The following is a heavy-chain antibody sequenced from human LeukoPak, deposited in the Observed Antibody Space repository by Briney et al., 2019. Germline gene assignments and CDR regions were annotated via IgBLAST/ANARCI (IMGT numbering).Heavy chain of an antibody. CDR3: SKNLPAVAYLHGAFDI. CDR2: ISGSGGST. D-gene: IGHD6-19*01. J-gene: IGHJ3*02. V-gene: IGHV3-23*01. CDR1: GFTFSSYA. Sequence: PGRSLRLSCAASGFTFSSYAMIWVRQAPGKGLEWVSGISGSGGSTYYADSVKGRFTISKDNSNSTLYLQMNSLRAEDTAVYFCSKNLPAVAYLHGAFDIWGQGTMVTVSS.